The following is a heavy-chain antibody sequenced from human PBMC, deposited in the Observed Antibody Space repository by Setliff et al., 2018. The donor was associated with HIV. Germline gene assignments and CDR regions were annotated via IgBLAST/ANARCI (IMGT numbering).Heavy chain of an antibody. V-gene: IGHV4-4*08. CDR3: ARGLTRGGYYYYFYMDV. Sequence: ETLSLTCTVSGDSISTYYWSWIRQPPGKGLEWIGHIYTSGSTNYNPSLKSRVTISKDTSKNHFSLKLTSVTAADTAVYYCARGLTRGGYYYYFYMDVWGKGTTVTVSS. CDR1: GDSISTYY. D-gene: IGHD7-27*01. J-gene: IGHJ6*03. CDR2: IYTSGST.